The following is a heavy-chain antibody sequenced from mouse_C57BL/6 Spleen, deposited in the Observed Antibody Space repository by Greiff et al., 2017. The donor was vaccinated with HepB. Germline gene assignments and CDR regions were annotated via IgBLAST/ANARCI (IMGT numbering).Heavy chain of an antibody. CDR2: ISNGGGST. V-gene: IGHV5-12*01. CDR3: ASSGVWYFDV. Sequence: EVKLVESGGGLVQPGGSLKLSCAASGFTFSDYYMYWVRQTPEKRLEWVAYISNGGGSTYYPDTVKGRFTISRDNAKNTLYLQMSRLKSEDTAMYYCASSGVWYFDVWGTGTTVTVSS. CDR1: GFTFSDYY. J-gene: IGHJ1*03. D-gene: IGHD6-1*01.